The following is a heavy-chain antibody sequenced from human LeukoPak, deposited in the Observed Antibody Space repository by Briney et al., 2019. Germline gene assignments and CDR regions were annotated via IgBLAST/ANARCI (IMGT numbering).Heavy chain of an antibody. V-gene: IGHV3-20*04. CDR2: INWNGGST. J-gene: IGHJ3*02. CDR1: GFTFDDYG. Sequence: GGSLRLSCAASGFTFDDYGMSWVRQAPGKGLEWVSGINWNGGSTGYADSVKGRFTISRDNAKNSLYLQMNSLRAEDTAVYYCARDHHRRLYDSQARDTYIWGQGTMVTVSS. CDR3: ARDHHRRLYDSQARDTYI. D-gene: IGHD3-22*01.